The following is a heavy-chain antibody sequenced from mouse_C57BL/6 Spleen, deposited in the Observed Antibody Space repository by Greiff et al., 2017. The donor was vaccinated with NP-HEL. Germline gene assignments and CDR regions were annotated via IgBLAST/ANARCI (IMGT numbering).Heavy chain of an antibody. CDR3: ARSIYDGYYGSDYFDY. CDR1: GYTFTSYW. CDR2: IDPNSGGT. Sequence: QVQLQQSGAELVKPGASVKLSCKASGYTFTSYWMHWVKQRPGRGLEWIGRIDPNSGGTKYNEKFKSKATLTVDKPSSTAYMQLSSLTSEDSAVYYCARSIYDGYYGSDYFDYWGQGTTLTVSS. D-gene: IGHD2-3*01. V-gene: IGHV1-72*01. J-gene: IGHJ2*01.